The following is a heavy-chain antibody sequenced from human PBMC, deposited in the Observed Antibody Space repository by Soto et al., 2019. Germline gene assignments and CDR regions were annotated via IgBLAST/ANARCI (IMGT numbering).Heavy chain of an antibody. D-gene: IGHD3-22*01. CDR3: AKDVRKDYDTGGYFFDF. J-gene: IGHJ4*02. CDR1: GGTFFRYC. CDR2: IIIMFGTT. V-gene: IGHV1-69*13. Sequence: SVKVSCQPSGGTFFRYCSSWVRQAPGQELEWMGAIIIMFGTTNYAQKFQGRVTITADESTSTVYMELSSLRSEDTAVYYCAKDVRKDYDTGGYFFDFWGQGTQVTVSS.